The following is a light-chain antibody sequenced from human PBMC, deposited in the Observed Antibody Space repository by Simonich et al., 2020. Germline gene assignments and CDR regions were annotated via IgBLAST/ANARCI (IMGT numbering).Light chain of an antibody. CDR1: QLVSSN. V-gene: IGKV3-15*01. Sequence: EIVMKQSPATLSVSPGERPTPSCRASQLVSSNLAWYQQKPGQAPRLLIYGASTRATGIPARFSGSGSGTEFTLTISSLQSEDFAVYYCQQYNNWPLTFGGGTKVEIK. CDR2: GAS. CDR3: QQYNNWPLT. J-gene: IGKJ4*01.